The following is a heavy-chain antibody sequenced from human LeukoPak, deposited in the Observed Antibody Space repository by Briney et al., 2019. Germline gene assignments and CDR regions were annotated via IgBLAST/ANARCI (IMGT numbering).Heavy chain of an antibody. D-gene: IGHD4-23*01. J-gene: IGHJ4*02. Sequence: SGTLSLTCAVSDGSISSGYWWSWVRQPPGKGLEWIGHIYYSGSSNYDSSLKSRVTISVDTSKNHFSLNLRSVTAADTAVYYCARGYGGNSPYYFDSWGQGTLVAVSS. CDR3: ARGYGGNSPYYFDS. V-gene: IGHV4-4*02. CDR2: IYYSGSS. CDR1: DGSISSGYW.